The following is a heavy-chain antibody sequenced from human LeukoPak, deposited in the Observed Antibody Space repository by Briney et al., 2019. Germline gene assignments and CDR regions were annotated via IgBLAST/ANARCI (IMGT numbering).Heavy chain of an antibody. CDR3: ARDYYDFWSGYLN. D-gene: IGHD3-3*01. CDR1: GYTFTGYY. J-gene: IGHJ4*02. Sequence: ASVKVSCKASGYTFTGYYMHWVRQAPGQGLEWMGWINPNSGGTNYAQKFQGRVTMTRDTSISTAYMELSRLRSDDTAVYYCARDYYDFWSGYLNWGQGTLVTVSS. CDR2: INPNSGGT. V-gene: IGHV1-2*02.